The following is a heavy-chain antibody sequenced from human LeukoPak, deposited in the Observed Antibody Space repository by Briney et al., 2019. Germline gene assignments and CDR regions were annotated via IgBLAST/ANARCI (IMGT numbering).Heavy chain of an antibody. J-gene: IGHJ4*02. CDR3: ARALGYCSDGSCYYFDY. V-gene: IGHV4-59*08. CDR2: IYYSGST. CDR1: GGSISSYY. D-gene: IGHD2-15*01. Sequence: SETLSLTCTVSGGSISSYYWSWIRQPPGKGLEWIGNIYYSGSTIYNPSLKSRVTMSVDTSKNQFSLKLSSVTAADTAVYYCARALGYCSDGSCYYFDYWGQGTLITVSS.